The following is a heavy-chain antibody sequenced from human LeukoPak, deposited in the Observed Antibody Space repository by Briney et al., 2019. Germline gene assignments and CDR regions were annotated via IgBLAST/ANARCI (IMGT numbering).Heavy chain of an antibody. J-gene: IGHJ4*02. CDR3: GSRPHYYDSSGYLY. Sequence: WASVKVSCKASGGTFSSYAISWVRQAPGQGLEWMGGIIPIFGIANYAQKFQGRVTIAADKSTSTAYMELSSLRSEDTAVYYCGSRPHYYDSSGYLYWGQGTLVTVSS. V-gene: IGHV1-69*10. CDR1: GGTFSSYA. D-gene: IGHD3-22*01. CDR2: IIPIFGIA.